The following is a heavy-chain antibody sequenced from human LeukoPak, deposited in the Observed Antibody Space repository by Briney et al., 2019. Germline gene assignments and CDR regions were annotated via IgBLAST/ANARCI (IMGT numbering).Heavy chain of an antibody. CDR2: ISGSGGDT. CDR3: AKTTARYSSGRYPGWPADY. CDR1: GFTFNNYA. D-gene: IGHD6-19*01. V-gene: IGHV3-23*01. J-gene: IGHJ4*02. Sequence: GGSLRLACTASGFTFNNYAIYWVRQAPGKGLEWVSGISGSGGDTYFADSVKGRFSISRDNFRNTVYLQINSLRDDDTAVYYCAKTTARYSSGRYPGWPADYWGQGTVVTVSS.